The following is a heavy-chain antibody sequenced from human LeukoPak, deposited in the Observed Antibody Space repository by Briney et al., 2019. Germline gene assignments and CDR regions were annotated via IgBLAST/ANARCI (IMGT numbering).Heavy chain of an antibody. V-gene: IGHV3-20*04. D-gene: IGHD5-12*01. CDR1: GFTFEDHA. J-gene: IGHJ6*02. Sequence: GGSLRLSCAASGFTFEDHAMNWVRHVPGKGLEWVSGIHGNGGSTGYADSVKGRFTISRDNAKNSVYLQMSSLRAEDTALYYCAREGAGYRGYDYDYFYAMDVWGQGTTVTVSS. CDR3: AREGAGYRGYDYDYFYAMDV. CDR2: IHGNGGST.